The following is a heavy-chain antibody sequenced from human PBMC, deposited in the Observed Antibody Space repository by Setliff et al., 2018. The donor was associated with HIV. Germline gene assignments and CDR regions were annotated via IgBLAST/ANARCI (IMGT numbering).Heavy chain of an antibody. D-gene: IGHD1-7*01. CDR3: AREGPFHQTTHTRNFFGDY. V-gene: IGHV4-34*01. J-gene: IGHJ4*01. CDR2: IDHNGVT. CDR1: GDSFSGFY. Sequence: SETLSLTCDLYGDSFSGFYWSWIRQPPGKGLEWVGHIDHNGVTAYSPSLKSRVTISVDMSRRQFSLKITSLAAADTAVYYCAREGPFHQTTHTRNFFGDYLGQGALVTVS.